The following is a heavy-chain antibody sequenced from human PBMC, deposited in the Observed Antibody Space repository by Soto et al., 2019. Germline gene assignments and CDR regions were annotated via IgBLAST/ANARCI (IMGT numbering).Heavy chain of an antibody. CDR1: GGSFSGYY. CDR2: INHSGST. Sequence: QVQLQQWGAGLLKPLETLSLTCAVYGGSFSGYYWSWIRQPPGKGLEWIGEINHSGSTNYNPSLKSRVTISVDTSKNQFSLKLSSVTAADTAVYYCARDAPQTTVTLFDYWGQGTLVTVSS. J-gene: IGHJ4*02. D-gene: IGHD4-17*01. V-gene: IGHV4-34*01. CDR3: ARDAPQTTVTLFDY.